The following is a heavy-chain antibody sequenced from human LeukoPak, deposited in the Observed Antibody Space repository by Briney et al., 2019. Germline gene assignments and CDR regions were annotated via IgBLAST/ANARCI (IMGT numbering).Heavy chain of an antibody. D-gene: IGHD4-23*01. CDR1: GFTFSSYA. V-gene: IGHV3-30*04. J-gene: IGHJ4*02. CDR3: ARDGGRREDY. CDR2: ISYDGSNK. Sequence: GGSLRLSCAASGFTFSSYAMHWVRQAPGKGLEWVAVISYDGSNKYYADSVKGRFTISRDNSKNTLYLQMNSLRAEDTAVYYCARDGGRREDYWGQGALVTVSS.